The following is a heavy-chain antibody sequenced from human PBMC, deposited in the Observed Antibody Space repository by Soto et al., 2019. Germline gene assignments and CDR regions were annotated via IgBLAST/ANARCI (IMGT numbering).Heavy chain of an antibody. Sequence: SETLSLTCTVSGGSVSSGSYYWSWIRQPPGKGLEWIGYIYYSGSTNYNPSLKSRVTISVDTSKNQFSLKLSSVTAADTAVYYCARDRSGSYWYYFDYWGQGTLVTVSS. CDR3: ARDRSGSYWYYFDY. J-gene: IGHJ4*02. CDR2: IYYSGST. D-gene: IGHD1-26*01. CDR1: GGSVSSGSYY. V-gene: IGHV4-61*01.